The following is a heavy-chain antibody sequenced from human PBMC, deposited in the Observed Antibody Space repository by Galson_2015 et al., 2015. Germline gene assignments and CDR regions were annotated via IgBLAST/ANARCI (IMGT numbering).Heavy chain of an antibody. D-gene: IGHD3-22*01. Sequence: SLRLSCAASGFTFSSYSMNWVRQAPGKGLEWVSAISGSGGSTYYADSVKGRFTISRDNSKNTLYLQMNSLRAEDTAVYYYAKAKFSDSSGYYLDYWGQGTLVTVSS. CDR1: GFTFSSYS. CDR3: AKAKFSDSSGYYLDY. CDR2: ISGSGGST. V-gene: IGHV3-23*01. J-gene: IGHJ4*02.